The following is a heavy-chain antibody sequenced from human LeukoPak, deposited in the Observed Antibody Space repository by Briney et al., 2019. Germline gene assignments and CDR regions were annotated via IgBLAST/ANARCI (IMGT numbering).Heavy chain of an antibody. Sequence: GESLKISCKGSGYSFTSYWIAWVRQMPGRDLEWMGIIYPGDSDTRYSPSFQGQVTISADKSISTAYLQWSSLKASDTAMYYCARRTDYGDYYFDYWGQGTLVTVSS. CDR2: IYPGDSDT. CDR1: GYSFTSYW. D-gene: IGHD4-17*01. J-gene: IGHJ4*02. V-gene: IGHV5-51*01. CDR3: ARRTDYGDYYFDY.